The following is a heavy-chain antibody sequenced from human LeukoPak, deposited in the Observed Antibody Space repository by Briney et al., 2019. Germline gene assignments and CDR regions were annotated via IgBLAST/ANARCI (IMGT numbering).Heavy chain of an antibody. Sequence: SETLSLTCTVSGVSISSGGYYWSWLRQHPGKGLEWIGYIYYSGSTYYNPSLKSRVTISVDTSKNQFSLKLSSVTAADTAVYYCARDLSRVVPAAIDAFDIWGQGTMVTVSS. CDR1: GVSISSGGYY. CDR3: ARDLSRVVPAAIDAFDI. J-gene: IGHJ3*02. D-gene: IGHD2-2*02. V-gene: IGHV4-31*03. CDR2: IYYSGST.